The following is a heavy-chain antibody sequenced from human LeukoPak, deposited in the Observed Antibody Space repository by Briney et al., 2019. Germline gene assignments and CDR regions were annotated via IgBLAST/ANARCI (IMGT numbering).Heavy chain of an antibody. J-gene: IGHJ4*02. V-gene: IGHV4-59*01. CDR3: AIQSVVAPHYFDY. CDR1: GGSISSYY. D-gene: IGHD4-23*01. CDR2: IYYSGST. Sequence: SETLSLTCTVSGGSISSYYWSWIRQPPGKGLEWIGYIYYSGSTNYNPSLKSRVTISVDTSKNQFSLKLSSVTAADTAVYYCAIQSVVAPHYFDYWGQGTLVTVSS.